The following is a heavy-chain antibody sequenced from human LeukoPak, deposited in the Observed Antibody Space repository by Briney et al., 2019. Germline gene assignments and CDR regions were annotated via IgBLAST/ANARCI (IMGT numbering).Heavy chain of an antibody. V-gene: IGHV3-7*01. CDR2: IKQDGSEK. CDR1: GFTFSSYG. CDR3: ARASGDFWSGYRTYYYYGMDV. D-gene: IGHD3-3*01. J-gene: IGHJ6*02. Sequence: GGSLRFSCAASGFTFSSYGMHWVRQAPGKGLEWVANIKQDGSEKYYVDSVKGRFTISRDNAKNLLYLQMNSLRAEDTAVYYCARASGDFWSGYRTYYYYGMDVWGQGTTVTVSS.